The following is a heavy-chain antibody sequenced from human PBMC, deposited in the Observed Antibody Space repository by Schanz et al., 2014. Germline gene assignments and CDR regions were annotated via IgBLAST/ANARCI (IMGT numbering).Heavy chain of an antibody. CDR3: AREEGWGIAAAGPKHYYYGMDV. D-gene: IGHD6-13*01. J-gene: IGHJ6*02. Sequence: QVQLVASGGGVVQFGRSLRLSCVASGFTFSSYGMHWVRQAPGKGLEWVAVIWYDENNKYYADSVKGRFTISRDNAKNSLYLQMNSLRAEDTAVYYCAREEGWGIAAAGPKHYYYGMDVWGQGTTVTVSS. CDR1: GFTFSSYG. V-gene: IGHV3-33*01. CDR2: IWYDENNK.